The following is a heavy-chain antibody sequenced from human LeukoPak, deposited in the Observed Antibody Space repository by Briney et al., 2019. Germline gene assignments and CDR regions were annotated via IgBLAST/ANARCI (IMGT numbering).Heavy chain of an antibody. CDR3: ARDFIAVADRYNWFDP. Sequence: PSETLSPTCTVSGGSISSYYWSWIRQPAGKGLEWIGRIYTSGSTNYNPSLKSRVTMSVDTSKNQFSLKLSSVTAADTAVYYCARDFIAVADRYNWFDPWGQGTLVTVSS. D-gene: IGHD6-19*01. CDR2: IYTSGST. J-gene: IGHJ5*02. CDR1: GGSISSYY. V-gene: IGHV4-4*07.